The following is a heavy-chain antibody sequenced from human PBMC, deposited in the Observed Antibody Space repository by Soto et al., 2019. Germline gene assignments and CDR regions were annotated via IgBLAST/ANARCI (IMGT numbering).Heavy chain of an antibody. CDR1: GGSISSYY. Sequence: QVQLQESGPGMVKPSETLSLTCTVSGGSISSYYWSWIRQPPGKGLEWIGYIYYSGSTNYNPSLKSRVTISVDTSKNQFSLKLSSVTAADTAVYYCARETALDHDAFDIWGQGTMVTVSS. D-gene: IGHD2-21*02. J-gene: IGHJ3*02. V-gene: IGHV4-59*01. CDR3: ARETALDHDAFDI. CDR2: IYYSGST.